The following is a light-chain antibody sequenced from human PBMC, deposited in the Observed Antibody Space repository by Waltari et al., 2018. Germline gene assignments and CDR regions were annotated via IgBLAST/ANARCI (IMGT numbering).Light chain of an antibody. CDR2: DNN. V-gene: IGLV1-51*01. J-gene: IGLJ3*02. Sequence: QSVLTQPPSVSAAAGQKVTISCSGGSSNIGNYFVSWYQQFPGAAPKLLIYDNNNRPSGIPDRFSGSKSATSATLDITGLQTGDEADYYCGTWDTNLRAVFGGGTTLTVL. CDR1: SSNIGNYF. CDR3: GTWDTNLRAV.